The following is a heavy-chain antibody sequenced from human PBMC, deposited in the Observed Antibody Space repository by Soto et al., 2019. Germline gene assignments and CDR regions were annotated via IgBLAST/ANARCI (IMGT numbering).Heavy chain of an antibody. CDR1: GYTFTNYD. V-gene: IGHV1-8*01. CDR3: ARRAETNGWNGFGADKYYFDF. Sequence: QVQLVQSGAEVRKPGASVKVSCEASGYTFTNYDIYWVRQATGQGLEWMGWMNPNTGNSAYAQKFQGRVTVTSDTSINTVHMELNSLRSEDTAVYYCARRAETNGWNGFGADKYYFDFWGQGTLVTVSS. J-gene: IGHJ4*02. CDR2: MNPNTGNS. D-gene: IGHD1-1*01.